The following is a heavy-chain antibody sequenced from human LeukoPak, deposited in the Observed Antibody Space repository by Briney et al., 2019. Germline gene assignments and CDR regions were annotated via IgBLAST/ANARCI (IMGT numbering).Heavy chain of an antibody. CDR3: AGSID. Sequence: GGSLRLSCAASGFSFSTYCMFWGRQAPGKGPEWVANINQHGSEKYYVDSVKGRFTISGDNAKDSLYLQMNSLRADDTAVYYCAGSIDWGQGTLVTVSS. CDR1: GFSFSTYC. J-gene: IGHJ4*02. V-gene: IGHV3-7*03. D-gene: IGHD3-10*01. CDR2: INQHGSEK.